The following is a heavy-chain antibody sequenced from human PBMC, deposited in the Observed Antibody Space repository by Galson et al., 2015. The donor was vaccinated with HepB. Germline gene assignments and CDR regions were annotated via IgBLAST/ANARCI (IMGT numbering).Heavy chain of an antibody. CDR3: ARVITSSSWFDP. J-gene: IGHJ5*02. Sequence: SLRLSCAASGFSFSTYWMTWVRQAPGKGLEWVAHIKQDGSEKYYVDSMKGRFTISRDNAKNSLYLQMNSLRAEDTAVYYCARVITSSSWFDPWGQGTLVTVSS. CDR1: GFSFSTYW. CDR2: IKQDGSEK. V-gene: IGHV3-7*01. D-gene: IGHD3-3*01.